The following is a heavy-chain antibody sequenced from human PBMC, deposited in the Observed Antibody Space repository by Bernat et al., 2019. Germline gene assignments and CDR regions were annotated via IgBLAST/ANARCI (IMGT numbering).Heavy chain of an antibody. D-gene: IGHD5-24*01. CDR2: VHHSGRT. CDR3: AREGQGITSFDY. Sequence: QLQESGPGLVKPSGTPSLTCAVSGGSIGSSDCWSWFRQPPGKGLEWIGEVHHSGRTNYNPSLKSRISITIDKSKNQVSLKLTSVTAADTAVYYCAREGQGITSFDYWGQGTLVTVSS. CDR1: GGSIGSSDC. J-gene: IGHJ4*02. V-gene: IGHV4-4*02.